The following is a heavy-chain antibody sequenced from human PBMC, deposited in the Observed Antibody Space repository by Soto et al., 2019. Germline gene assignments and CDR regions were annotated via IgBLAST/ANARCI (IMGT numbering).Heavy chain of an antibody. J-gene: IGHJ4*02. CDR3: ARVSGYDYHFDY. Sequence: SETLSLTCTVSGGSISSYDGSWIRQPPGKGLEWIGYIYYSGSTNYNPSLKSRVTISVDTSKNQFSLKLSSVTAADTAVYYCARVSGYDYHFDYWGQGTLVTVSS. D-gene: IGHD5-12*01. CDR1: GGSISSYD. V-gene: IGHV4-59*08. CDR2: IYYSGST.